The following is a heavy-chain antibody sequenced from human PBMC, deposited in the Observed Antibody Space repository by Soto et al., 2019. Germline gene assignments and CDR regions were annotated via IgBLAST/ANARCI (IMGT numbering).Heavy chain of an antibody. V-gene: IGHV1-69*13. Sequence: GASVKVSCKASGGTFSSYAISWVRQAPGQGFEWMGEIIPIFGTANYAQKFQGRVTITADESTSTAYMELSSLRSEDTAVYYCARDRGPSSGYYPYWFDPWGPGTLVTV. D-gene: IGHD3-22*01. CDR1: GGTFSSYA. CDR3: ARDRGPSSGYYPYWFDP. CDR2: IIPIFGTA. J-gene: IGHJ5*02.